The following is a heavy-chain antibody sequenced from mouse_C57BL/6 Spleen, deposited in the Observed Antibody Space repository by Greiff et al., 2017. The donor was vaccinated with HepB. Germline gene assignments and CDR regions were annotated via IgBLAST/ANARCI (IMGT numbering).Heavy chain of an antibody. Sequence: EVKLQESGPGLVKPSQSLSLTCSVTGYSITSGYYWNWIRQFPGNKLEWMGYISYDGSNNYNPSLKNRISITRDTSKNQFFLKLNSVTTEDTATYYCARDSNYYFDYWGQGTTLTVSS. CDR1: GYSITSGYY. CDR2: ISYDGSN. CDR3: ARDSNYYFDY. J-gene: IGHJ2*01. D-gene: IGHD2-5*01. V-gene: IGHV3-6*01.